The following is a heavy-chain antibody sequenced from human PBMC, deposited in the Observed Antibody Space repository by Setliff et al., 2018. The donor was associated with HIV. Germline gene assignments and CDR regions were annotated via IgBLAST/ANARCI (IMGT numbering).Heavy chain of an antibody. V-gene: IGHV1-8*01. CDR2: LNPTSGNT. J-gene: IGHJ4*02. CDR3: ARGAPGRSCSGGSCSYFDY. D-gene: IGHD2-15*01. Sequence: PGESLTISCKASGYTFTSLDINWVRQATGQGPEWMGWLNPTSGNTGSAQRFQGRVTMTRNTSISIAYMELSNLRSEDTAVYYCARGAPGRSCSGGSCSYFDYWGQGTLVTVSS. CDR1: GYTFTSLD.